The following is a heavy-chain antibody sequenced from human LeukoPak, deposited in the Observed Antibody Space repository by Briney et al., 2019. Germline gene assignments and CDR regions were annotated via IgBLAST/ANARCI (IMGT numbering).Heavy chain of an antibody. CDR1: GGSISSYY. CDR2: IYYSGST. V-gene: IGHV4-59*01. D-gene: IGHD3-22*01. Sequence: SETLSLTCTVSGGSISSYYWSWIRQPPGKGLEWIGYIYYSGSTNYNPPLKSRVTISVDTSKNQFSVKLSSVTAADTALYYCASTYYDTSGYDYWGQGTLVTVSS. J-gene: IGHJ4*02. CDR3: ASTYYDTSGYDY.